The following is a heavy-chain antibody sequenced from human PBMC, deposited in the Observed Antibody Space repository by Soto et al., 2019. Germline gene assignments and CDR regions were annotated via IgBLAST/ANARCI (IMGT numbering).Heavy chain of an antibody. Sequence: PGESLKISCKGSGYSFTSYWIGWVRQMPGKGLEWMGIIYPGDSDTRYSPSFQGQVTISADKSISTAYLQWSSLKASDTAMYYCARLPLDVWGSYRYVGGGPQYGMDVWGQGTTVTVSS. D-gene: IGHD3-16*02. CDR3: ARLPLDVWGSYRYVGGGPQYGMDV. J-gene: IGHJ6*02. CDR2: IYPGDSDT. V-gene: IGHV5-51*01. CDR1: GYSFTSYW.